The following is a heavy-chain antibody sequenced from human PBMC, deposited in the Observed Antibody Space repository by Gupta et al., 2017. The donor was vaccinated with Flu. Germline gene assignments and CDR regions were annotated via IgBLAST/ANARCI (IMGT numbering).Heavy chain of an antibody. D-gene: IGHD3-10*01. CDR3: AKAGTRMVVGSHFDY. V-gene: IGHV3-30*18. Sequence: GMGLEWVAVISYDGSNKFYADSVKGRFTISRDNLKNTLYLEVNSLRAEDTAAYYCAKAGTRMVVGSHFDYWGQGSLVTVSS. CDR2: ISYDGSNK. J-gene: IGHJ4*02.